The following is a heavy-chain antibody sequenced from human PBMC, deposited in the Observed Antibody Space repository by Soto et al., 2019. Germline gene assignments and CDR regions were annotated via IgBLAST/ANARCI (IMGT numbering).Heavy chain of an antibody. D-gene: IGHD6-6*01. CDR2: ISYDGNNK. Sequence: QVQLVESGGGVVQPGRSLRLSCAASGFTFSSYAMHWVRQAPGKGLEWVAVISYDGNNKYYADSVKGRFTISRDNSKNTLYLQMNSLRAEDTAVYYCARDSESIEELEYSSSIDYWGQGTLVTVSS. CDR1: GFTFSSYA. J-gene: IGHJ4*02. CDR3: ARDSESIEELEYSSSIDY. V-gene: IGHV3-30-3*01.